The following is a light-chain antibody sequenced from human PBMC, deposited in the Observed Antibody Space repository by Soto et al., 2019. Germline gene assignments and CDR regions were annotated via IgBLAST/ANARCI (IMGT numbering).Light chain of an antibody. Sequence: QSALTQPASVSGSPGQSITISCTGTSSDVGSYNLVSWYQQHPGKAPKLMIYEVSKWPSGASNRFSGSKSGNTASLTISGLHAEDEADYYCCSYLNSDTLVFGGGTQLTVL. CDR1: SSDVGSYNL. J-gene: IGLJ3*02. CDR3: CSYLNSDTLV. V-gene: IGLV2-23*02. CDR2: EVS.